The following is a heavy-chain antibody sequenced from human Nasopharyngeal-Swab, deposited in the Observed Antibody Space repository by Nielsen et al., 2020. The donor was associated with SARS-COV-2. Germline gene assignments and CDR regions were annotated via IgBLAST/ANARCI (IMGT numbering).Heavy chain of an antibody. CDR3: ASHDYGDYGVVDY. Sequence: WIRQPPGKGLEWIGSIYYSGSTYYNPSLKNRVTISVDTSKNQFSLKLSSVTAADTAVYYCASHDYGDYGVVDYWGQGTLVTVSS. J-gene: IGHJ4*02. V-gene: IGHV4-39*01. CDR2: IYYSGST. D-gene: IGHD4-17*01.